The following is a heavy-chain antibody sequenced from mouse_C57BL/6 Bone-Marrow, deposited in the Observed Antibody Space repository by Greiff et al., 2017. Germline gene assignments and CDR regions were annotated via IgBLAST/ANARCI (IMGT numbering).Heavy chain of an antibody. CDR3: ARGRSLDY. J-gene: IGHJ2*01. V-gene: IGHV5-17*01. Sequence: EVHLVESGGGLVKPGGSLKLSCAASGFTFSDYGMHWVRQAPEKGLAWVAYISSGSSTIYYADTVKGRFTISRDNAKNTLFLQMTSLRSEDTAMYYCARGRSLDYWGQGTTLTVSS. CDR1: GFTFSDYG. CDR2: ISSGSSTI.